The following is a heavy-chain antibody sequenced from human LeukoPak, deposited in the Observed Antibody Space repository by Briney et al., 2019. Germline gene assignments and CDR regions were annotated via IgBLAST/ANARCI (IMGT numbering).Heavy chain of an antibody. CDR2: VTGSAGGT. V-gene: IGHV3-23*01. CDR1: GFTFSSYA. D-gene: IGHD6-13*01. CDR3: AKGAAAGLVDWFDP. Sequence: PGGSLRLSCAASGFTFSSYAMMWVRQAPGKGLEWVSTVTGSAGGTYYADSVKGRFTISRGNSKNTLYLLMNSLRAEDTAVYYCAKGAAAGLVDWFDPWGQGTLVAVSS. J-gene: IGHJ5*02.